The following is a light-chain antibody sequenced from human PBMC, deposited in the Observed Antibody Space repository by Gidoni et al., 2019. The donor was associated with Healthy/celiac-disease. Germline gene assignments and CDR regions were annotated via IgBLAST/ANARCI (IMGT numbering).Light chain of an antibody. CDR1: VLAKKY. V-gene: IGLV3-27*01. CDR2: KDS. J-gene: IGLJ2*01. CDR3: YSAADNNRGV. Sequence: SYELTQPSSVSVSPGQTARITCSGAVLAKKYARWFQQKPGQAPVLVIYKDSERPSVTPERFSGSSSGTTVTLTISGAQVEDEADYYCYSAADNNRGVFGGGTKLTVL.